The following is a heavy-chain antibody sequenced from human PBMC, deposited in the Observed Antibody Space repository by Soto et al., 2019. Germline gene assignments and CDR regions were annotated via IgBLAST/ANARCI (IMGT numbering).Heavy chain of an antibody. V-gene: IGHV4-34*01. Sequence: QVQLQQWGAGLLKPSETLSLTCAVYGGSFSGYYWSWIRQPPGKGLEWIGEINHSGSTNYNPSLKSRVPISVDTSKNQFSLKLSSVTAADTAVYYCARVIGRGYYYYYYLDVWGKGTTVTVSS. J-gene: IGHJ6*03. CDR3: ARVIGRGYYYYYYLDV. CDR1: GGSFSGYY. D-gene: IGHD3-10*01. CDR2: INHSGST.